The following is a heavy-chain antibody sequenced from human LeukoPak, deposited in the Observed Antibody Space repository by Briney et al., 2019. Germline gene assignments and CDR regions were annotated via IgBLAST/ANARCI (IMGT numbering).Heavy chain of an antibody. CDR2: INHSGST. CDR1: GGSFSGYY. D-gene: IGHD3-10*01. Sequence: SETLSLTCAVYGGSFSGYYWSWIRQPPGKGLEWTGEINHSGSTNYNPSLKSRVTISVDTSKNQFSLKLSSVTAADTAVYYCARVTVRGEDYWGQGTLVTVSS. J-gene: IGHJ4*02. CDR3: ARVTVRGEDY. V-gene: IGHV4-34*01.